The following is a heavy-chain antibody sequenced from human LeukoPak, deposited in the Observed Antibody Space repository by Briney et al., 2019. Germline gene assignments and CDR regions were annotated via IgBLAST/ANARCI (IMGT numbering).Heavy chain of an antibody. Sequence: PGRSLRLSCAASGFTFSSYGMHWVRQAPGKGLEWVAVISYDGSNKYYADSVKGRFTISRDNSKNTLYLQMNSLRAEDTAVYYCAKDQESSSWLLYMDVWGKGTTVTISS. V-gene: IGHV3-30*18. CDR1: GFTFSSYG. CDR3: AKDQESSSWLLYMDV. J-gene: IGHJ6*03. D-gene: IGHD6-13*01. CDR2: ISYDGSNK.